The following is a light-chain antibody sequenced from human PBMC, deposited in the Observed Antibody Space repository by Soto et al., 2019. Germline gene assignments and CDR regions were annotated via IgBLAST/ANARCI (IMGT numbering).Light chain of an antibody. CDR2: DAS. Sequence: DIQMTQSPSTLSASVGDRVTITCRASQSISSWLAWYQQKPGKAPKLLIYDASSLESGVPSRFSGSGSGTELTLTISSLQPDDFAPYYCQQYNSYSPWTFGQGTKVEIK. CDR1: QSISSW. CDR3: QQYNSYSPWT. V-gene: IGKV1-5*01. J-gene: IGKJ1*01.